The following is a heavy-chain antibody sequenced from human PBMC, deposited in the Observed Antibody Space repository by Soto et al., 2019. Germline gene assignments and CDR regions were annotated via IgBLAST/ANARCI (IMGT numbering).Heavy chain of an antibody. CDR1: GYAFTTYG. V-gene: IGHV1-18*01. Sequence: QVHLVQSGAEVKKPGASVKVSCKGSGYAFTTYGITWVRQAPGQGLEWMGWISAHNGNTNYAQKPQGRVTVTRDTSTSTAYMELRSVRSSDTAVDYCARGRNGDYWGQRAVVTVSS. CDR3: ARGRNGDY. D-gene: IGHD1-1*01. CDR2: ISAHNGNT. J-gene: IGHJ4*02.